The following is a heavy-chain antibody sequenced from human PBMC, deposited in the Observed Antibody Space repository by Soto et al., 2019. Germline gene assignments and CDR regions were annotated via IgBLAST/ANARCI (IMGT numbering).Heavy chain of an antibody. J-gene: IGHJ5*02. CDR3: ARQSESTGYFYGGFDP. CDR2: IYYSGSI. Sequence: QVQLQESGPGLVRPSQTLSLTCTVSGGSINSRGYYWTWIRQHPGKSLEWIGNIYYSGSIHFNPSLKSRLTMLVDTSENQFSLKLTSVTAADTAVYYCARQSESTGYFYGGFDPWGQGTLVTVSS. V-gene: IGHV4-31*03. CDR1: GGSINSRGYY. D-gene: IGHD3-9*01.